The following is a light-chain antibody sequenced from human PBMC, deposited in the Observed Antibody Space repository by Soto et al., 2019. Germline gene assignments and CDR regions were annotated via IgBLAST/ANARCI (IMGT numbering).Light chain of an antibody. V-gene: IGKV1-5*01. CDR1: QSISTW. CDR2: DAS. CDR3: QQYNSYSVT. Sequence: DIQMTQSPSTLSAFVGDRVTITCRASQSISTWLAWYQQKPGKAPKLLIYDASSLETGVPCRFSGGGSGTECTLTINSLQPDDFATYYCQQYNSYSVTFGPGTRLEIK. J-gene: IGKJ5*01.